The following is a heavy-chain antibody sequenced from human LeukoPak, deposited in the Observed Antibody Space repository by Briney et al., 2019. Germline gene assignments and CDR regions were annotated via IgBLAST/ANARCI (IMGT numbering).Heavy chain of an antibody. CDR1: GFTFSSYS. V-gene: IGHV3-48*01. D-gene: IGHD4-17*01. Sequence: GGSLRLSCAASGFTFSSYSMNWVRQAPGKGLEWVSYISNSGTTIYYADSVKGRFTISRDNSKNTLYLQMNSLRAEDTAVYYCARDRQRNGDFLYYFDYWGQGTLVTVSS. CDR2: ISNSGTTI. CDR3: ARDRQRNGDFLYYFDY. J-gene: IGHJ4*02.